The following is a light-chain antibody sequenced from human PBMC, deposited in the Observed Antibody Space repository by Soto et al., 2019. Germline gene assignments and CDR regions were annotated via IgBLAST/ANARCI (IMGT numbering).Light chain of an antibody. Sequence: QSVLTQPPSASGTPGQRVTISCSGSSSNIGSNTVNWYQQLPGTAPKLLIYSNNQRPSGVPDRFSGSKSGTSASLAISGLQAEDEGEYYCAAWDDSLNGFYVFGTGTKLTVL. CDR2: SNN. J-gene: IGLJ1*01. CDR3: AAWDDSLNGFYV. CDR1: SSNIGSNT. V-gene: IGLV1-44*01.